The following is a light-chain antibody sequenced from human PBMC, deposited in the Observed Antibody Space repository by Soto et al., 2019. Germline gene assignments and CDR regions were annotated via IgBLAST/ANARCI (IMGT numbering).Light chain of an antibody. Sequence: QSVLTQPASVSGSPGQSITISCTGTSSDVGSYNLVSWYQQHPGKAPKLMIYEGSKRPSGVSNRFSGSKSCNTASLIFSGLQAEDEADYYWCSYAGSSTYVFGTGTKVTV. CDR3: CSYAGSSTYV. J-gene: IGLJ1*01. V-gene: IGLV2-23*01. CDR1: SSDVGSYNL. CDR2: EGS.